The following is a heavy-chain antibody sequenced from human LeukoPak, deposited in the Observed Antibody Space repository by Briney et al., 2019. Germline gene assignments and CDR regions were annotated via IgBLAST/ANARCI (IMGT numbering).Heavy chain of an antibody. CDR1: GGSISSGGYY. J-gene: IGHJ4*02. D-gene: IGHD4-23*01. CDR2: IYHSGST. V-gene: IGHV4-30-2*02. CDR3: ARLYGGIDY. Sequence: SETLSLTCTVSGGSISSGGYYWSWIRQPPGKGLEWIGYIYHSGSTYYNPSLKSRVTISVGTSKNQFSLKLSSVTAADTAVYYCARLYGGIDYWGQGTLVTVSS.